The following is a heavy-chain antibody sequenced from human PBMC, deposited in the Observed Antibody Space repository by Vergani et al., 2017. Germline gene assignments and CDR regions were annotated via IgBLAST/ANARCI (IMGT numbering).Heavy chain of an antibody. CDR1: GFTFTGYG. J-gene: IGHJ4*02. D-gene: IGHD1-26*01. Sequence: EVQLLESGGGLVQPGESLRLSCTVSGFTFTGYGISWVRQAPGKGLEWVSGISASGGSTYYTDSVKGRFIISRDISKNTLYLQMSSLRADDTAVYYCAKDRPRDWETPLCLFDYWGQGTLVAVSS. V-gene: IGHV3-23*01. CDR2: ISASGGST. CDR3: AKDRPRDWETPLCLFDY.